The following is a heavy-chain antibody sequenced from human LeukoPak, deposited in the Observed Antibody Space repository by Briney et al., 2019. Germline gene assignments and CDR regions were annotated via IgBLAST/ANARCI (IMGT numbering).Heavy chain of an antibody. V-gene: IGHV3-15*07. D-gene: IGHD5-18*01. CDR2: IKSKTDGGTT. CDR3: TTDRAPVDTSG. Sequence: GGSLRLSCAASGLTFSSHWMHWVRQAPGKGLEWVGRIKSKTDGGTTDYAAPVKGRFTISRDDSKTTLYLQMNSLKTEDTAVYYCTTDRAPVDTSGWGQGTLVTVSS. J-gene: IGHJ4*02. CDR1: GLTFSSHW.